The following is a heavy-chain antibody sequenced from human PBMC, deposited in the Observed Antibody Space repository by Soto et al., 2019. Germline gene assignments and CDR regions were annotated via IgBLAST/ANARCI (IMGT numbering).Heavy chain of an antibody. CDR1: GFTVSSNY. CDR2: IYSGGST. J-gene: IGHJ6*02. D-gene: IGHD3-3*01. V-gene: IGHV3-53*02. Sequence: EVQLVETGGGLIQPGGSLRLSCAASGFTVSSNYMSWVRQAPGKGLEWVSVIYSGGSTYYADSVKGRFTISRDNSKNTLYLQMNSLRAEDTAVYDCARGVRVYDFWSGYDIFYGMNVWGQGTTVTVAS. CDR3: ARGVRVYDFWSGYDIFYGMNV.